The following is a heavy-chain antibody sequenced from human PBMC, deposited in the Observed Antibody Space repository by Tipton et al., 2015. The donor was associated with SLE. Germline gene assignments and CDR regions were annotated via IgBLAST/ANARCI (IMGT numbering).Heavy chain of an antibody. CDR1: GGSISSYY. D-gene: IGHD2-2*01. V-gene: IGHV4-39*07. Sequence: LRLSCTVSGGSISSYYWSWIRQPPGKGLEWIGSIYYSGSTYYNPSLKGRVTMSEDTSKNQFSLRLNSVTAADTAVYCCASYQCRFLLSHSYYFMNVWGKGTSVIVSS. J-gene: IGHJ6*03. CDR2: IYYSGST. CDR3: ASYQCRFLLSHSYYFMNV.